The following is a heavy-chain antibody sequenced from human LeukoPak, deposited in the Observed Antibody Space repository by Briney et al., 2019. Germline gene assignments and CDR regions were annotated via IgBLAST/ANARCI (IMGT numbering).Heavy chain of an antibody. J-gene: IGHJ4*02. V-gene: IGHV4-34*01. D-gene: IGHD2-2*01. CDR2: INHSGST. CDR3: ARHCSSTSCYSFDY. CDR1: GGSFSGYY. Sequence: SETLSLTCAVYGGSFSGYYWSWIRQPPGKGLEWIGEINHSGSTNYNPSLKSRVTISVDTSKNQFSLKLSSVTAAGTAVYYCARHCSSTSCYSFDYWGQGTLVTVSS.